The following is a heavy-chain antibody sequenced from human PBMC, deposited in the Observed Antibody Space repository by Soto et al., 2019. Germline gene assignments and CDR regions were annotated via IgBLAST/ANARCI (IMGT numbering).Heavy chain of an antibody. D-gene: IGHD2-15*01. Sequence: GGSLRLSCSAPGFSFISYAMHWVRQAPGKGLEYVSGTSGYGGVPYYADSVMGRFTVSRDNSKSTLYLQMSSLIPEDTAMYYCVREERTTPTFFDSWGRGTLVTVSS. CDR1: GFSFISYA. V-gene: IGHV3-64D*06. J-gene: IGHJ5*01. CDR3: VREERTTPTFFDS. CDR2: TSGYGGVP.